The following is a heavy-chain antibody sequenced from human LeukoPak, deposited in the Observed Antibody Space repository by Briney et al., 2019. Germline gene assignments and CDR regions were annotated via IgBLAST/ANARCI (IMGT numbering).Heavy chain of an antibody. CDR1: GVTFSSFG. Sequence: GGSLRLSCAASGVTFSSFGMHWVRQAPGRGLEWVALIWYDGSNKYYADSVKGRFTISRDNSKNTLYLQMNSLRAEDTAVYYCAKAGWAQGGDGGANYFYYYMDVWGTGTTVTVSS. V-gene: IGHV3-33*06. J-gene: IGHJ6*03. D-gene: IGHD2-21*01. CDR2: IWYDGSNK. CDR3: AKAGWAQGGDGGANYFYYYMDV.